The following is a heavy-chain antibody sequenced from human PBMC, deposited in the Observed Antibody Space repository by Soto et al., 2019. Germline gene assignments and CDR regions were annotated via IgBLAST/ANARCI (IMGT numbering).Heavy chain of an antibody. CDR1: GFTFSSYS. V-gene: IGHV3-48*01. CDR3: AREYTPHDFGSPYAKNWFAP. CDR2: ISSSSSTI. Sequence: GGSLRLSCAASGFTFSSYSMNWVRQAPGEGLEWGSYISSSSSTIYYADSVKGRFTISRDNAKKSLYLQKNSLRAEGTAVYYCAREYTPHDFGSPYAKNWFAPRGKGPVVTVS. D-gene: IGHD3-3*01. J-gene: IGHJ5*02.